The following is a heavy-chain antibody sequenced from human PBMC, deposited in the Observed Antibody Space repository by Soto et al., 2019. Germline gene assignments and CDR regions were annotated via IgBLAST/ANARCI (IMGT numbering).Heavy chain of an antibody. D-gene: IGHD5-18*01. CDR2: INPNSGDT. Sequence: ASVKVSCMASGYTFTGHHIHWARQAPGQGLEWMGWINPNSGDTKYAQKFQGWVTVTRDTSTNTAYMELNRQRSDDTAVYYCARGGGAWILYDNWGQGTLVTVSS. CDR3: ARGGGAWILYDN. J-gene: IGHJ4*02. CDR1: GYTFTGHH. V-gene: IGHV1-2*04.